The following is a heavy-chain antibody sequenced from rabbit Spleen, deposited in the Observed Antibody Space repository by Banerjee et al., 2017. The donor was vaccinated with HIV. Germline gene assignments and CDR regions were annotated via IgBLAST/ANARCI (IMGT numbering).Heavy chain of an antibody. V-gene: IGHV1S40*01. Sequence: QSLEESGGDLVKPGASLTLTCTASGIDFSSDSYMCWVRQAPGKGLEWIACIEAGSSGDTYYASWAKGRFTISKTSSTTVTLQMTTLTAVDTATYFCARDTGSSFSSYGMDLWGQGTLVTVS. D-gene: IGHD8-1*01. CDR1: GIDFSSDSY. J-gene: IGHJ6*01. CDR2: IEAGSSGDT. CDR3: ARDTGSSFSSYGMDL.